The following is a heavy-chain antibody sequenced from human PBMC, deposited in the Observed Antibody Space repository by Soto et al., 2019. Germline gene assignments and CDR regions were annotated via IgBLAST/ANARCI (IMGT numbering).Heavy chain of an antibody. V-gene: IGHV3-7*01. CDR3: ARGTSYDFWSGYNHYFFDY. D-gene: IGHD3-3*01. Sequence: EVQLVESGGGLVQPGGSLRLSCAASGFTFSSYWMSWVRQAPGKGLEWVANIKQDGSEKYYVDSVKGRFTISRDNAKNSLYLQMNSLRAEDTAVYYCARGTSYDFWSGYNHYFFDYWGQGTLVTVSS. CDR1: GFTFSSYW. J-gene: IGHJ4*02. CDR2: IKQDGSEK.